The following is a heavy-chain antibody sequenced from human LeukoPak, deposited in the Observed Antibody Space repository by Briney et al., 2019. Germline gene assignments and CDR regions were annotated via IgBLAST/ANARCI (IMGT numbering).Heavy chain of an antibody. CDR2: INPSGGGA. Sequence: ASVKVSCKASGYTFTSYYMHWVRQAPGQGLDWMGMINPSGGGASYAQKFQGRVTMTRDTSTSTVYMELSSLRSEATAVYHCARIHDSNYGFDYWGQGTLVTVSS. J-gene: IGHJ4*02. V-gene: IGHV1-46*03. CDR3: ARIHDSNYGFDY. D-gene: IGHD4-11*01. CDR1: GYTFTSYY.